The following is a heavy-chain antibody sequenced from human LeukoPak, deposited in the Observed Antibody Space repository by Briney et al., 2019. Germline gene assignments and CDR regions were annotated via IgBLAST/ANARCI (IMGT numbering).Heavy chain of an antibody. V-gene: IGHV4-39*01. D-gene: IGHD5-18*01. Sequence: PSETLSLTCTVSGGSIRSSYYYWGWIRQPPGKGLEWIGSIYYSGSTYYNPSLKSRVTISVDTSKNQFSLKLSSVTAADTAVYYCARHGGYSYGWDWFDPWGQGTLVTVSS. CDR3: ARHGGYSYGWDWFDP. J-gene: IGHJ5*02. CDR1: GGSIRSSYYY. CDR2: IYYSGST.